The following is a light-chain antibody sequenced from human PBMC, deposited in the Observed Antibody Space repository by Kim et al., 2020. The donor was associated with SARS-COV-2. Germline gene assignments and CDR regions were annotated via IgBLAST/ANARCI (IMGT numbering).Light chain of an antibody. V-gene: IGLV3-1*01. CDR3: QAWDSSWV. CDR2: QDS. J-gene: IGLJ3*02. Sequence: VSVSPGQTASITCSGDKLGDKYAYWYQQKPGQSPVLVIYQDSKRPSGIPERFSGSNSGNTATLTISGTQAMDEADYYCQAWDSSWVFGGGTQLTVL. CDR1: KLGDKY.